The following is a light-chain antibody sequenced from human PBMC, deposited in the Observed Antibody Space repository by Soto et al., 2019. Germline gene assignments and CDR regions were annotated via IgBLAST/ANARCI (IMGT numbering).Light chain of an antibody. J-gene: IGLJ1*01. V-gene: IGLV2-14*03. CDR1: SSDIGAFTF. CDR2: DVN. Sequence: QSALTQPASVSGSPGQSITISCTGTSSDIGAFTFVSWYQQHPGKVPKLMIFDVNRRPSGVSDRFSGPKSGNTASLTISGLQAEDEGDYYCSSYTSSSTHVFGSGTKVTVL. CDR3: SSYTSSSTHV.